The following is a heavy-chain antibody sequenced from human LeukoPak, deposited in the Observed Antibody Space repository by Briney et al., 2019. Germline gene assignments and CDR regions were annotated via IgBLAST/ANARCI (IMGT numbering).Heavy chain of an antibody. CDR2: IYYSGST. J-gene: IGHJ4*02. Sequence: SETLSLTCTVSGGSISSGGYYWSWIRQPPGKGLEWIGYIYYSGSTYYDPSLKSRVTISVDTSKNQFSLKLSSVTAADTAVYYCARGGTYSGYDADDYGGRETLVTVS. D-gene: IGHD5-12*01. CDR1: GGSISSGGYY. CDR3: ARGGTYSGYDADDY. V-gene: IGHV4-30-4*01.